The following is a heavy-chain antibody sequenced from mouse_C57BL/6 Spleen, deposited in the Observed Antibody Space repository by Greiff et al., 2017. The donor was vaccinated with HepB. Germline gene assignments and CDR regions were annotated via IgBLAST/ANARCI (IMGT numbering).Heavy chain of an antibody. Sequence: EVKLVESGAELVKPGASVKLSCTASGFNIKDYYMHWVKQRTEQGLEWIGRIDPEDGETKYAPKFQGKATITADTSSNTAYLQLSSLTSEDTAVYYCARGGYGAWFAYWGQGTLVTVSA. D-gene: IGHD2-2*01. V-gene: IGHV14-2*01. CDR3: ARGGYGAWFAY. J-gene: IGHJ3*01. CDR2: IDPEDGET. CDR1: GFNIKDYY.